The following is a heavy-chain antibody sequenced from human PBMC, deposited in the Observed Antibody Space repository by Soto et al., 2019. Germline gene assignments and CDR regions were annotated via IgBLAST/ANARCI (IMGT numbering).Heavy chain of an antibody. V-gene: IGHV1-46*01. CDR2: ISPSGGST. D-gene: IGHD6-13*01. Sequence: QVQLVQSGAEVKKPGASVKVSCKASGYTFTSYYMHWVRQAPGQGLEWMGIISPSGGSTSYAQKFQGRVTMTRDTSTSTVYMELSSLRSEDTAVYYCARDMGESSSLYGMDVWGQGTTVTVSS. J-gene: IGHJ6*02. CDR3: ARDMGESSSLYGMDV. CDR1: GYTFTSYY.